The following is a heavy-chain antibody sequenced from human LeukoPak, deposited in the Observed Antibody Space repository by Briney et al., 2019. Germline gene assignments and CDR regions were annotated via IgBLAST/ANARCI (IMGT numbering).Heavy chain of an antibody. V-gene: IGHV6-1*01. CDR1: GDSFSSNSVT. D-gene: IGHD2-2*01. Sequence: SQTLSLTCAISGDSFSSNSVTWNWIRQSPSRGLEWLGGTYYRSTWYNDYAVSVRGRITVNPDTSKNQFSLHLNSVTPEDTAVYYCARRLTQYDCFDPWGQGILVTVSS. J-gene: IGHJ5*02. CDR3: ARRLTQYDCFDP. CDR2: TYYRSTWYN.